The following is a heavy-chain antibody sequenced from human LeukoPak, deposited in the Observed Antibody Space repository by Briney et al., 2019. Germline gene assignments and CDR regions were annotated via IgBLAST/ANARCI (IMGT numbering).Heavy chain of an antibody. CDR2: IYYSGST. Sequence: SETLSLTCAVSGGSMSSYHWNWIRQPPGKGLEWIAYIYYSGSTNYNPSLESRATISIDTSKNQFSLKLTSVTAADTAVYYCARGDVFDIWGQGTLVTVSS. CDR1: GGSMSSYH. CDR3: ARGDVFDI. V-gene: IGHV4-59*01. J-gene: IGHJ3*02. D-gene: IGHD3-16*01.